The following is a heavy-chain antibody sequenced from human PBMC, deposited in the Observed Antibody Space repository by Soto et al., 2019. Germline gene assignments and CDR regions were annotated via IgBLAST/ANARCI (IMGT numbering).Heavy chain of an antibody. CDR3: ARVRVAGTPNWFDP. V-gene: IGHV3-11*05. CDR1: GFTFSDYY. J-gene: IGHJ5*02. D-gene: IGHD6-19*01. Sequence: QVQLVESGGGLVKPGGSLRLSCAASGFTFSDYYMSWIRQAPGKGLEWVSYISSSSSYTNYADSVKGRFTISRDNAKNSLYLQMNSLRAEDTAVYYCARVRVAGTPNWFDPWGQGTLVTVSS. CDR2: ISSSSSYT.